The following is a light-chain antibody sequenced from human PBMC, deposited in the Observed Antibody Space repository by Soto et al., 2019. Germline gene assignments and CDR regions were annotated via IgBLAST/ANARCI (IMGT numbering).Light chain of an antibody. CDR3: MQGTHWPPWT. Sequence: DVVMTQSPLSLPVTLGQPASISCRSNQSLLSSDGNSYLNWFQQRPGQSPRRLTYKVSIRDSGVPDRFSGRGSGTEFTLKISRGEAEDVGIYYCMQGTHWPPWTFGQGTKVEIK. V-gene: IGKV2-30*01. CDR2: KVS. J-gene: IGKJ1*01. CDR1: QSLLSSDGNSY.